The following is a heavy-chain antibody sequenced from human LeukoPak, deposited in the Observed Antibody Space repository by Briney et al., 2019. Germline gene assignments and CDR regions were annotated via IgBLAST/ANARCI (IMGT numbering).Heavy chain of an antibody. Sequence: PGGSLRLSCAASGFTFSSYAMHWVRQAPGKGLEWVAVISYDGSNKYYADSVKGRFTISRDNSKNTLYLQMNSLRAEDTAVYYCARGRDSGRRFDYWGQGTLVTVSS. D-gene: IGHD1-26*01. CDR2: ISYDGSNK. CDR1: GFTFSSYA. V-gene: IGHV3-30-3*01. CDR3: ARGRDSGRRFDY. J-gene: IGHJ4*02.